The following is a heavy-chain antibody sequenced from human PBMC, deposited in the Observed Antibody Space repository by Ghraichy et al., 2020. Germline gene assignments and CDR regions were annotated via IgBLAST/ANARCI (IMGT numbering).Heavy chain of an antibody. CDR3: ARDLGSYGYTWYFDL. CDR2: ISSSGSTI. J-gene: IGHJ2*01. Sequence: GESLNISCAASGFTFSDYYMSWIRQAPGKGLEWVSYISSSGSTIYYADSVKGRFTISRDNAKNSLYLQMNSLRAEDTAVYYCARDLGSYGYTWYFDLWGRGTLVTVSS. V-gene: IGHV3-11*01. CDR1: GFTFSDYY. D-gene: IGHD5-18*01.